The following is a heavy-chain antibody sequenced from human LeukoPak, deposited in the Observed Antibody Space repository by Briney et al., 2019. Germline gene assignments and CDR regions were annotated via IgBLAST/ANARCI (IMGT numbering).Heavy chain of an antibody. CDR2: ISGSGDST. V-gene: IGHV3-23*01. J-gene: IGHJ5*02. D-gene: IGHD6-13*01. Sequence: GGSLRLSSAASGFTFSSYAMSWVRQGPGQGLEWVSAISGSGDSTYYADSVKGGFTISRDNSKNTLYLQMNSLRVEDMAVYYCAKEEGIAKAFGWFDPWGQGTLLTVSS. CDR1: GFTFSSYA. CDR3: AKEEGIAKAFGWFDP.